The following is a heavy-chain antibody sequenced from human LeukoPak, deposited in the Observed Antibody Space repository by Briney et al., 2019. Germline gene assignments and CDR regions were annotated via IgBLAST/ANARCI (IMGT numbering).Heavy chain of an antibody. D-gene: IGHD3-16*01. Sequence: GGSLRLSCAASGFTFSNYWMHWVRQAPGKGLVWVSRINTDGRSTSYVGSVKGRFTISRDNAKNMLYLQMNSLRAEDTAVYYCARDFLHVGGWGQGTMVTVSS. CDR1: GFTFSNYW. CDR3: ARDFLHVGG. V-gene: IGHV3-74*01. CDR2: INTDGRST. J-gene: IGHJ3*01.